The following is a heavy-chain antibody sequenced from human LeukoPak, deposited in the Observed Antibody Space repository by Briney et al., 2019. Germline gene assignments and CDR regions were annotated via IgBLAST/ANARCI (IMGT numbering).Heavy chain of an antibody. CDR3: ARVYGDYDWFDP. V-gene: IGHV1-2*02. CDR1: GYTFTGYY. D-gene: IGHD4-17*01. J-gene: IGHJ5*02. CDR2: INPNSGGT. Sequence: ASVTVSCKASGYTFTGYYMHWVRQAPGQGLEWMGWINPNSGGTNYAQKFQGRVTMTRDTSISTAYMELSRLRSDDTAVYYCARVYGDYDWFDPWGQGTLVTVSS.